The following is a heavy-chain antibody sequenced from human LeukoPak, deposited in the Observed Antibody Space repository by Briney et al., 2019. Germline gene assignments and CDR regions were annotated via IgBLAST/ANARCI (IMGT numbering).Heavy chain of an antibody. D-gene: IGHD3-22*01. CDR2: ISYDVNEK. CDR1: GFTFNSYG. J-gene: IGHJ4*02. Sequence: GGSLRLSCAASGFTFNSYGMHWVRQAPGKGLEWMAVISYDVNEKYYVDSVKGRFTISRDNSENTLYLQMNSLRAEDTAVYYCAKDGGTSGYYAGFVDYWGQGTMVTVSS. CDR3: AKDGGTSGYYAGFVDY. V-gene: IGHV3-30*18.